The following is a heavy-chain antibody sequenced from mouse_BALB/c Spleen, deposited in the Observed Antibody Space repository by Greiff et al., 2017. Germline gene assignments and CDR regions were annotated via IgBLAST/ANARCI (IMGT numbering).Heavy chain of an antibody. Sequence: EVQLQQSGPELVKPGASVKISCKASGYTFTDYNMHWVKQSHGKSLEWIGYIYPYNGGTGYNQKFKSKATLTVDNSSSTAYMELRSLTSEDSAVYYCARSFLLDYAMDYWGQGTSVTDSS. V-gene: IGHV1S29*02. CDR2: IYPYNGGT. D-gene: IGHD2-1*01. CDR1: GYTFTDYN. CDR3: ARSFLLDYAMDY. J-gene: IGHJ4*01.